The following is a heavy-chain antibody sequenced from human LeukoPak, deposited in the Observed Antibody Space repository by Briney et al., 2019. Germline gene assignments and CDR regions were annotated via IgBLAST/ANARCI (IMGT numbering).Heavy chain of an antibody. CDR1: GYTLTSYD. Sequence: ASVTVSCMASGYTLTSYDSNGVRQAAGQGVEWMGWMNPNSGNTGYAQKFQGRVTITKNTSINTAYKELSSLRSEDKAVYYCARGSKPRIVVVPAAKKGYYLDVWGKGTRVTVSS. J-gene: IGHJ6*03. V-gene: IGHV1-8*03. D-gene: IGHD2-2*01. CDR3: ARGSKPRIVVVPAAKKGYYLDV. CDR2: MNPNSGNT.